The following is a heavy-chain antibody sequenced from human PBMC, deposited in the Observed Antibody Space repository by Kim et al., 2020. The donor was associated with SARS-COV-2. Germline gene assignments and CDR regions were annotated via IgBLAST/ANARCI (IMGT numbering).Heavy chain of an antibody. CDR2: IIPIFGTA. D-gene: IGHD3-3*01. CDR1: GGTFSSYA. V-gene: IGHV1-69*13. CDR3: AREQKPLDFWSGLPYFDY. J-gene: IGHJ4*02. Sequence: SVKVSCKASGGTFSSYAISWVRQAPGQGLEWMGGIIPIFGTANYAQKFQGRVTITADESTSTAYMELSSLRSEDTAVYYCAREQKPLDFWSGLPYFDYWGQGTLVTVSS.